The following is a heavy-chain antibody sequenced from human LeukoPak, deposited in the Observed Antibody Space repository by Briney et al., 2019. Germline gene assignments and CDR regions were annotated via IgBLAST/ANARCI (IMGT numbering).Heavy chain of an antibody. J-gene: IGHJ5*02. D-gene: IGHD1-26*01. CDR1: GFTFSSYSMN. Sequence: GSLRLSCAASGFTFSSYSMNWVRQPPGKGLEWIGSIYYSGSTYYNPSLKSRVTISVDTSKNQFSLKLSSVTAADTAVYYCARQRSGSYTQRNWFDPWGQGTLVTVSS. CDR2: IYYSGST. CDR3: ARQRSGSYTQRNWFDP. V-gene: IGHV4-39*01.